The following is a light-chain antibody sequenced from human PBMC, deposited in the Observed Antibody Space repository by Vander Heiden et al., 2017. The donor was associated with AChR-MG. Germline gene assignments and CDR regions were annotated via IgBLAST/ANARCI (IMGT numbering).Light chain of an antibody. Sequence: SVLTPPPSVSGAPGQRVTISCTGSSSNIGAGHDVHWYQQLPGTAPKLLSYGNRNRPSGVPDRFSGSKSGTSASLAITGLQAEDEANYYCQSYDSSLSGVFGAGTKVTVL. CDR3: QSYDSSLSGV. V-gene: IGLV1-40*01. CDR2: GNR. CDR1: SSNIGAGHD. J-gene: IGLJ1*01.